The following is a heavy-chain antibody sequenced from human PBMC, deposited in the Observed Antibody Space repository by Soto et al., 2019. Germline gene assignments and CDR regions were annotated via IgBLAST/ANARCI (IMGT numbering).Heavy chain of an antibody. CDR3: ARSHAGANITAAVQ. J-gene: IGHJ4*02. Sequence: QLQLQESGSGLVKPSQTLSLTCAVSGGSISSGGYSWNWIRQPPGKGLEGIGYIYHSGGTCYNSSLKSRGTIAVDRSKNQFSLKLSSVTAAATAVYYFARSHAGANITAAVQWVQGTLVTVSS. D-gene: IGHD6-13*01. CDR2: IYHSGGT. V-gene: IGHV4-30-2*01. CDR1: GGSISSGGYS.